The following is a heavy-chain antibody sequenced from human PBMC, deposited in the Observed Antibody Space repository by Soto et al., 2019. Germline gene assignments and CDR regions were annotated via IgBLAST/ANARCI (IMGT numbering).Heavy chain of an antibody. CDR3: ARAILAGSDWFRIPDS. CDR2: TYYRSKWYN. CDR1: GEGVFSNWAA. V-gene: IGHV6-1*01. Sequence: SQTLSLTCAISGEGVFSNWAAGNSVRQTPSRGLEWLGRTYYRSKWYNDYAVSVKSRIAVTPDTSQNQFSLQLNSVTPEDSAVYFCARAILAGSDWFRIPDSWGQGTLVTVSS. D-gene: IGHD6-19*01. J-gene: IGHJ4*02.